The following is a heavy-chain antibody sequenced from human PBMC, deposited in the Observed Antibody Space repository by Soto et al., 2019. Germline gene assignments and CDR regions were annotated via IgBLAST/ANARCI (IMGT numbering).Heavy chain of an antibody. D-gene: IGHD2-2*01. CDR3: ARHHAS. Sequence: QVQLQESGPGLVKPSETLSLTCTVSGGSISSYYWSWIRQPPGKGLEWIGYIYYSGSTNYNPSLKSRVTISVDTSKNQFSLKLSSVTAADTALYYCARHHASGGQGTLVTVSS. J-gene: IGHJ4*02. V-gene: IGHV4-59*08. CDR2: IYYSGST. CDR1: GGSISSYY.